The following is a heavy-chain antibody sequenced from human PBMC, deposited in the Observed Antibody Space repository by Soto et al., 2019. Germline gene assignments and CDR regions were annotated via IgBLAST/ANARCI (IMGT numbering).Heavy chain of an antibody. CDR3: AREDGVVGSSSAFDH. CDR1: GFTFSTYT. CDR2: INGRSNYV. V-gene: IGHV3-21*01. J-gene: IGHJ4*02. Sequence: EVQVVESGGGLVKPGGSLRLSCVFSGFTFSTYTMNWVLQAPVKGLEWVSSINGRSNYVYYADSVKGRFTISRDNAKNSLYLQMNRLRAEDTAIYYCAREDGVVGSSSAFDHWGLGTLVTVSS. D-gene: IGHD1-26*01.